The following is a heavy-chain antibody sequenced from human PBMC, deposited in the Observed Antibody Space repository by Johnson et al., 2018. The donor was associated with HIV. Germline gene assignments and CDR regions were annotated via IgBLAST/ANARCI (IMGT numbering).Heavy chain of an antibody. J-gene: IGHJ3*02. CDR1: GFTFSNHH. Sequence: VQLVESGGGLVQPGGSLRLSCAVSGFTFSNHHMTWVRQAPGKGLEWVANINQDGSDRYYVDSVKGRFTISRDNAQNSLYLQMNSRGAEDTAVYYCGRESTGAGTAFDIWGQGTMVTVSS. V-gene: IGHV3-7*01. CDR3: GRESTGAGTAFDI. D-gene: IGHD2-8*02. CDR2: INQDGSDR.